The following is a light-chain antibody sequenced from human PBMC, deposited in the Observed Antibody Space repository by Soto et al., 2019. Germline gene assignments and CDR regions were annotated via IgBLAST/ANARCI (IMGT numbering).Light chain of an antibody. V-gene: IGKV3-15*01. Sequence: DIVMTQSPATLSVSPGDRATLSCRASPSAGTFLAWYQQKPGQAPRLLMYDVSTRAAGVPARFSGSGSGTELTLTISGLQSDDFAVYYCQQYNHWPPLTFGGGTKVEMK. J-gene: IGKJ4*01. CDR2: DVS. CDR3: QQYNHWPPLT. CDR1: PSAGTF.